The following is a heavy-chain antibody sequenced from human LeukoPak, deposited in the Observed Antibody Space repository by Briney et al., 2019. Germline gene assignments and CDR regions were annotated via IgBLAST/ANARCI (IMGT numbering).Heavy chain of an antibody. CDR3: ARGGHSYGFDY. D-gene: IGHD5-18*01. Sequence: SETLSLTCAVYGGSFSGYYWSWIRQPPGKGLEWIGEINHSGSTNYNPSLKSRVTISVDTPKNQFSLKLSSVTAADTAVYYCARGGHSYGFDYWGQGTLVTVSS. CDR2: INHSGST. CDR1: GGSFSGYY. V-gene: IGHV4-34*01. J-gene: IGHJ4*02.